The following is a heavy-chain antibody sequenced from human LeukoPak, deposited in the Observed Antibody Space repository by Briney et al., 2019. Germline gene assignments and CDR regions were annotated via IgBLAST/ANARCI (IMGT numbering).Heavy chain of an antibody. D-gene: IGHD3-10*01. CDR2: IYYSGST. J-gene: IGHJ4*02. CDR3: AAGGGTMVRGVIGY. CDR1: GGSISSYY. Sequence: SETLSLTCTVSGGSISSYYWSWIRQPPGKGLEWIGYIYYSGSTNYNPSLKSRVTISVDTSKNQFSLKLSSVTAADTAVYYCAAGGGTMVRGVIGYWGQGTLVTVSS. V-gene: IGHV4-59*12.